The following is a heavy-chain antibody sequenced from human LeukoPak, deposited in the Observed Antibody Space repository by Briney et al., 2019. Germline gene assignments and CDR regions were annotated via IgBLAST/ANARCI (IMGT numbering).Heavy chain of an antibody. CDR3: ARVARSSWYDDANWFDP. D-gene: IGHD6-13*01. CDR1: GGTFSSYA. V-gene: IGHV1-69*04. CDR2: IIPILGIA. J-gene: IGHJ5*02. Sequence: GASVKVSCKASGGTFSSYAISWVRQAPGQGLEWMGRIIPILGIANYAQKFQGRVTITADKSTSTAYMELSSLRSEDTAVYYCARVARSSWYDDANWFDPWGQGTLVTVSS.